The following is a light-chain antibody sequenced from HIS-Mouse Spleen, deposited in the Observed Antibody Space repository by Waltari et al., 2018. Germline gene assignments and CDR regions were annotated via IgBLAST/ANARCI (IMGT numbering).Light chain of an antibody. CDR2: RNN. CDR1: SSNIGSNY. CDR3: AAWDDSLSGWV. J-gene: IGLJ3*02. Sequence: QSVLTQPPSASGTPGQRVTIPCSGSSSNIGSNYVYWYQQLPGTAPKLLIYRNNQRPSGVPDRFSGYKSGTSASLAISGLRSEDEADYYCAAWDDSLSGWVFGGGTKLTVL. V-gene: IGLV1-47*01.